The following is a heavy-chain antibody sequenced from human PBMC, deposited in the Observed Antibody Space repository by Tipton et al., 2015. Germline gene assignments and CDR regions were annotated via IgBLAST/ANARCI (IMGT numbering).Heavy chain of an antibody. J-gene: IGHJ4*02. V-gene: IGHV4-59*12. D-gene: IGHD7-27*01. Sequence: TLSLTCSVSSDSISKYYWSWIRQPPGKELQWIGYIQYSGSTNYNPSLKSRVTISVDTSRNQFSLKLTSVTAADTAVYYCARDRAWGFDYWGQGTLVTVSS. CDR1: SDSISKYY. CDR2: IQYSGST. CDR3: ARDRAWGFDY.